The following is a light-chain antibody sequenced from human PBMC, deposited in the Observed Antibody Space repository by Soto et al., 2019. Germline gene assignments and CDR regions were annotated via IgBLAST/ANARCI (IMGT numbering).Light chain of an antibody. CDR2: EGS. Sequence: QSALTQPASVSGSPGQSITISCTGTSSDVGSYNLVSWYQQHPGKAPKLMIYEGSKRPSGVSNRFSGSKSGNTASLTISGLQAEDEADYYCCSYAGSVLFRGGTKLTVL. V-gene: IGLV2-23*01. CDR1: SSDVGSYNL. J-gene: IGLJ2*01. CDR3: CSYAGSVL.